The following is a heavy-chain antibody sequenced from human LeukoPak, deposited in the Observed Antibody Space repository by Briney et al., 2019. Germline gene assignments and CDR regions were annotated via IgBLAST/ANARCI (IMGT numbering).Heavy chain of an antibody. D-gene: IGHD2-2*01. CDR1: GFTFSSYA. V-gene: IGHV3-23*01. CDR3: AKDQDIVVVPAVDSSFDY. Sequence: GGSLRLSCAASGFTFSSYATSWVRQAPGKGLEWVSAISGSGGSTYYADSVKGRFTISRDNSKNTLYLQMNSLRAEDTAVYYCAKDQDIVVVPAVDSSFDYWGQGTLVTVSS. J-gene: IGHJ4*02. CDR2: ISGSGGST.